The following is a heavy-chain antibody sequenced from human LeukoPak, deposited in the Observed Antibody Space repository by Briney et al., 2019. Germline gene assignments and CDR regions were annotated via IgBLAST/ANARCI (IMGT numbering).Heavy chain of an antibody. Sequence: ASVKVSCKASGYTFTGYYMHWVRQAPGQGLEWMGWINPNSGGTNYAQKFQGRVTMTRDTSISTAYMELSRLRSDDTAVYYCARDTRLLWFGELSYGMDVWGQGTTVTVS. CDR3: ARDTRLLWFGELSYGMDV. CDR1: GYTFTGYY. CDR2: INPNSGGT. D-gene: IGHD3-10*01. V-gene: IGHV1-2*02. J-gene: IGHJ6*02.